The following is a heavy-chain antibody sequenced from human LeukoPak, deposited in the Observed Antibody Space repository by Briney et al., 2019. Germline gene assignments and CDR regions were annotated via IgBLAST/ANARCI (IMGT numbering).Heavy chain of an antibody. CDR2: ISSTSAYI. Sequence: PGGSLRLSCAGSGFALKSYSLSWVRQAPGKGLEWVSSISSTSAYIYYADSVKGRFTISRDNAKNSLYLQMNSLRAEDTAVYYCARTYTLYFDYWGQGTLVTVSS. CDR3: ARTYTLYFDY. V-gene: IGHV3-21*01. D-gene: IGHD2-2*02. CDR1: GFALKSYS. J-gene: IGHJ4*02.